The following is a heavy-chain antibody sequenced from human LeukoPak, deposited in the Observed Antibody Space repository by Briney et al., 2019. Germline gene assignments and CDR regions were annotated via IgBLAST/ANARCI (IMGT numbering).Heavy chain of an antibody. CDR2: INWSGVST. CDR3: AKDSDSSGFFEPPDF. CDR1: GFTFNDYA. Sequence: GGSLRLSCAASGFTFNDYAMHWVRQVPGKGLEWVSLINWSGVSTYYADSVMGRFTISRDSNKDSLFLQMSSLRPEDTALYYCAKDSDSSGFFEPPDFWGQGTLVTVSS. D-gene: IGHD3-22*01. V-gene: IGHV3-43D*03. J-gene: IGHJ4*02.